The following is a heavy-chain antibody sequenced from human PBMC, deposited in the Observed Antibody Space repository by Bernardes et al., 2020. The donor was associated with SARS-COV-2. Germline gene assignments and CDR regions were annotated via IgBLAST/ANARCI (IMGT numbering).Heavy chain of an antibody. J-gene: IGHJ3*01. CDR3: TRDHGLFRRDHDVFDF. Sequence: VGSLLLSCAASGFTFRSSSMNWVRQAPGPGLAWVSSLSPTSYSVYYADSVKGRFTVSRDNAENSLYLQMKSLRAEDTAVYYCTRDHGLFRRDHDVFDFWGQGTMVTGSS. V-gene: IGHV3-21*01. CDR2: LSPTSYSV. D-gene: IGHD4-17*01. CDR1: GFTFRSSS.